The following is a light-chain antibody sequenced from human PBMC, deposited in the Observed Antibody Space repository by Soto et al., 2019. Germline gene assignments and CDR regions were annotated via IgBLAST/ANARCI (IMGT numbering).Light chain of an antibody. J-gene: IGLJ1*01. CDR3: FSYAGGSRVV. CDR1: SSDVGSNNL. CDR2: EVN. Sequence: QSALTQPASVSGSPEQSITISCTGTSSDVGSNNLVSWYQQHPGKAPKVMIYEVNKRPSGVSNRFSGSKSGNTASLTISGLQAEDEADYYCFSYAGGSRVVFGTGTKLTVL. V-gene: IGLV2-23*02.